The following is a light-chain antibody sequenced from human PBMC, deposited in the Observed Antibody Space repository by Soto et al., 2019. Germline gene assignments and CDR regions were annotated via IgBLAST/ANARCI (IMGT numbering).Light chain of an antibody. CDR3: LQNNNYPLT. J-gene: IGKJ4*01. V-gene: IGKV1-6*01. CDR2: AAS. Sequence: AIQMTQSPSSLSASVGDRFTFTCRASQDIRSDVGWYQQKPGQAPKVLMYAASRLHSGVPSRFSGSGSGTNFVLTISRLQPEDVATYYCLQNNNYPLTFGGGTKVDIK. CDR1: QDIRSD.